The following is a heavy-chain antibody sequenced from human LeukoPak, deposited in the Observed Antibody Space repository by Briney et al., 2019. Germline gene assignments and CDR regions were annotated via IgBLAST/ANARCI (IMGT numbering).Heavy chain of an antibody. CDR3: ARDQTSLLWFGELRLNYYYYGMDV. D-gene: IGHD3-10*01. Sequence: GGSLRLSCAASGFTFSSYSMNWVRQAPGKGLKWVSSISSSSSYIYYADSVKGRFTISRDNAKNSLYLQMNSLRAEDTAVYYCARDQTSLLWFGELRLNYYYYGMDVWGQGTTVTVSS. CDR1: GFTFSSYS. CDR2: ISSSSSYI. V-gene: IGHV3-21*01. J-gene: IGHJ6*02.